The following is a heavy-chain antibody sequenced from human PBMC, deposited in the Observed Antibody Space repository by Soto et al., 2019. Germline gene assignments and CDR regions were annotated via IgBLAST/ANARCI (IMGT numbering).Heavy chain of an antibody. CDR3: AKDQTLEWVFGYC. CDR2: ISGSGGST. V-gene: IGHV3-23*01. Sequence: EVQLLESGGGLVQPGGSLRLSCAASGFTFSSYAMSWVRQAPGKGLEWVSAISGSGGSTYYADSVKGRFTISRDNSKNTLYLQINSLRAEDTAVYYCAKDQTLEWVFGYCWGQGTLVTVSS. CDR1: GFTFSSYA. D-gene: IGHD3-3*01. J-gene: IGHJ4*02.